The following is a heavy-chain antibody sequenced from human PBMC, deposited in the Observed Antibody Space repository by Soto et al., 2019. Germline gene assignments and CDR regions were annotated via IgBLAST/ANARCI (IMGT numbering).Heavy chain of an antibody. V-gene: IGHV1-69*13. Sequence: SVKVSCKASGGTFGSYGISWVRQAPGQGLEWMGGIIPIFGTSHYARGTPNYAQKFQGRVTITADASTSTAYMELRTLRSDDTAVYYCARDYYGWGSYYSPSLAYWGEGTLVTVSS. CDR3: ARDYYGWGSYYSPSLAY. J-gene: IGHJ4*02. CDR1: GGTFGSYG. CDR2: IIPIFGTSHYARGTP. D-gene: IGHD3-10*01.